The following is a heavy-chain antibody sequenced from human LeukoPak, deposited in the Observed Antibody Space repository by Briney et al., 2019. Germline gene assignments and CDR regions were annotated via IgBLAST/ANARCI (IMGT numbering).Heavy chain of an antibody. J-gene: IGHJ4*02. Sequence: SETLSLTCTVSGGSISSYYWSWIRQPQGKGLEWIGYIYYSGSTNYNPSLKSRVTISVDTSKNQFSLKLSSVTAADTAVYYCARRVVGAILDYWGQGTLVTVSS. CDR2: IYYSGST. CDR3: ARRVVGAILDY. CDR1: GGSISSYY. V-gene: IGHV4-59*08. D-gene: IGHD1-26*01.